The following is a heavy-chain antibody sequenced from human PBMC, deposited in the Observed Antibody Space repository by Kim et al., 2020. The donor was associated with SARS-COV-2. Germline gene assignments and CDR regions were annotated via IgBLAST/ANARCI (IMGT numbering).Heavy chain of an antibody. Sequence: VKSRFTIARNNYKNTLYLQMNSLGAEDTAVYYCAKDRRSYYYGSGSYYKDWGQGTLVTVSS. D-gene: IGHD3-10*01. J-gene: IGHJ4*02. CDR3: AKDRRSYYYGSGSYYKD. V-gene: IGHV3-23*01.